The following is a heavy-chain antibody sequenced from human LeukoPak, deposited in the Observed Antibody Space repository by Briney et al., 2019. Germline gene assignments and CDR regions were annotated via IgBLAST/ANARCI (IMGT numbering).Heavy chain of an antibody. CDR2: IYTSGST. D-gene: IGHD2-2*01. V-gene: IGHV4-61*02. CDR3: ARDCGTSCPFDY. Sequence: SETLSLTCTVSGGSISSGSYYWSWIRQPAGKGLEWIGRIYTSGSTNYNPSLKSRVTMSVDTSKNQFSLELSSVTAADTAVYYCARDCGTSCPFDYWGQGTLVTVSS. CDR1: GGSISSGSYY. J-gene: IGHJ4*02.